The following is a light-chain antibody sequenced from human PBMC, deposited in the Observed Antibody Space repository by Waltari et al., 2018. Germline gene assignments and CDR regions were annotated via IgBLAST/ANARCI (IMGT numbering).Light chain of an antibody. J-gene: IGKJ1*01. CDR1: QGINNY. CDR2: VAT. V-gene: IGKV1-17*01. Sequence: DIQMTQSPSSLSASVGDTVTITCRASQGINNYLNWFQQRPGKVPKLLIYVATTLQSGVPSRFSGSGSGTEFTLTISSLQPEDFATYYCVQHKSYPRTFGQGTKVEIK. CDR3: VQHKSYPRT.